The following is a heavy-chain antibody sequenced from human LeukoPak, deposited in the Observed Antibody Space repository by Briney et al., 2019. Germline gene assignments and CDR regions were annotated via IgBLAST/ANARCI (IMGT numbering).Heavy chain of an antibody. CDR1: GFTFSSYA. D-gene: IGHD2-2*01. CDR3: AKGDYCSSTSCYGFDY. J-gene: IGHJ4*02. V-gene: IGHV3-23*01. CDR2: ISGSGGST. Sequence: PGGSLRLSCAASGFTFSSYAMSWVRQAPGKGLEWVSAISGSGGSTYYADSVKGRFTISRDNSKNTLYLQMNSLRAEDTAVYYCAKGDYCSSTSCYGFDYWGQGTLVTVSS.